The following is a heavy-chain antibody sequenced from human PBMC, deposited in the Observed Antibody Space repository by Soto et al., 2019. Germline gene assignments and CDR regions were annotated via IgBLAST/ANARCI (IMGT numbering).Heavy chain of an antibody. V-gene: IGHV1-18*01. J-gene: IGHJ6*02. CDR2: ISGHSGGT. Sequence: QPQLVQSGVELKKPGASVRVSCKASGYPFTKFGINWVRQAPGQGLEWMGWISGHSGGTKYGPKFRDRLTIVTDTSSKTAYMELRSRQSADTAVYYCAEDGGHGARTHICGMDVWGQGTTVTVSS. CDR3: AEDGGHGARTHICGMDV. D-gene: IGHD4-17*01. CDR1: GYPFTKFG.